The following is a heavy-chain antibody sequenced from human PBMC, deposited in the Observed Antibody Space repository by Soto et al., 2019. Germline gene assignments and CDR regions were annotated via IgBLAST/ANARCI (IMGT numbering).Heavy chain of an antibody. V-gene: IGHV3-23*01. CDR2: ISGSGGGT. CDR1: GFTFSNYA. CDR3: AKVGVVGVHIDY. D-gene: IGHD2-15*01. J-gene: IGHJ4*02. Sequence: GGSRRLSCAASGFTFSNYAMSWGRQAPGKGLQWASAISGSGGGTYYADSVKGRFTISRDNSKNTLYLQMNNLRADDTAVYYCAKVGVVGVHIDYWGQGTLVTVSS.